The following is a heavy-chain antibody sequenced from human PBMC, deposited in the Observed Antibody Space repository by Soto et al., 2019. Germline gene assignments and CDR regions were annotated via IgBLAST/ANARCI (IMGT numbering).Heavy chain of an antibody. J-gene: IGHJ6*03. CDR3: ARHGGGTMVRGAVRSYYYYYMDV. V-gene: IGHV4-39*01. CDR2: IYYSGST. Sequence: SETLSLTCTVSGGSISSSSYYWGWIRQPPGKGLEWIGSIYYSGSTYYNPSLKSRVTISVDTSKNQFSLKLSPVTAADTAVYYCARHGGGTMVRGAVRSYYYYYMDVWGKGTTVTVSS. D-gene: IGHD3-10*01. CDR1: GGSISSSSYY.